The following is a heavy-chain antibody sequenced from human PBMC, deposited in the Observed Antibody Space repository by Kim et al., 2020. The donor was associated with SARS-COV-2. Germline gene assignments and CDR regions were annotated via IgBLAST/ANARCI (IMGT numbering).Heavy chain of an antibody. Sequence: SPSFQGQVTISADKSISTAYLQWSSLKASDTAMYYCARLGNILPGEYFDYWGQGTLVTVSS. V-gene: IGHV5-51*01. CDR3: ARLGNILPGEYFDY. D-gene: IGHD3-9*01. J-gene: IGHJ4*02.